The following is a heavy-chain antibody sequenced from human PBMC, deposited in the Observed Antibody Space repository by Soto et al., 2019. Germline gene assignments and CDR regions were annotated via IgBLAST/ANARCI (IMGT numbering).Heavy chain of an antibody. D-gene: IGHD1-1*01. CDR3: ERATGGTGPDY. Sequence: QVQLQESGPGLVKPSETLSLTCTVSGGSVNSHYWGWIRQPPGKGLELIGYIFYTGRTEYNPSLRSRVTISLDTCKTQFSLRLTSVTAADTATYYCERATGGTGPDYCGQGTLVTVSS. V-gene: IGHV4-59*02. J-gene: IGHJ4*02. CDR1: GGSVNSHY. CDR2: IFYTGRT.